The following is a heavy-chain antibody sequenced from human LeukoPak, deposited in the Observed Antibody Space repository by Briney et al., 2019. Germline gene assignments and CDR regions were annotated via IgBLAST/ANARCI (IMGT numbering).Heavy chain of an antibody. CDR1: GGSISSHY. V-gene: IGHV4-59*11. Sequence: SETLSLTCTVSGGSISSHYWSWIRQPPGKGLEWIGYMYYNGSMNYNPSLKSRVTISADTSKNQFSLKLSSVTAADTAVYYCARGGYYGSGNDFRFDPWGQGTLVTVSS. CDR3: ARGGYYGSGNDFRFDP. J-gene: IGHJ5*02. D-gene: IGHD3-10*01. CDR2: MYYNGSM.